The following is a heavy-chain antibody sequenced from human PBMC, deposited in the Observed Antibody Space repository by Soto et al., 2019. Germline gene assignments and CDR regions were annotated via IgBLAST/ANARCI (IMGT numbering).Heavy chain of an antibody. Sequence: SETLSLTCAVYGGSFSGYYWSWIRQPPGKGLEWIGEINHSGSTNYNPSLKSRVTISVDTSKNQFSLKLSSMTAADTAVYYCARAYYDSSGPPPYNWFDPWGQGTLVTVSS. V-gene: IGHV4-34*01. CDR3: ARAYYDSSGPPPYNWFDP. CDR2: INHSGST. CDR1: GGSFSGYY. D-gene: IGHD3-22*01. J-gene: IGHJ5*02.